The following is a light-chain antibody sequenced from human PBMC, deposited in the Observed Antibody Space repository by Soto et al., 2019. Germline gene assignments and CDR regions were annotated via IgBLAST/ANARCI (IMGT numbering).Light chain of an antibody. CDR1: QSVSTNY. Sequence: EMVLTQSPGPLSLSPGERATLSCRASQSVSTNYLAWNQQKPGQAPRLLIYGASSRATGIPDRFSGSGSGTDFTLTISRLEPEDFAVYDCQHYCTSPPYTCGRGTKLEIK. V-gene: IGKV3-20*01. CDR2: GAS. J-gene: IGKJ2*01. CDR3: QHYCTSPPYT.